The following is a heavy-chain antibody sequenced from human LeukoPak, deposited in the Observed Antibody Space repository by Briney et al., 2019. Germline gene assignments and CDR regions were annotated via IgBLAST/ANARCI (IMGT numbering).Heavy chain of an antibody. CDR2: ISFDGKVS. D-gene: IGHD3-10*01. CDR1: GFTFNRYG. J-gene: IGHJ4*02. Sequence: GGSLRLSCAASGFTFNRYGIHWVRQAPGKGLEWVAVISFDGKVSYYADSVKGRFTISRDNSKNTLDLQMNSLRPEDTAVYYCARGWFGELGYPETGGFDYWGQGTLVTVSS. V-gene: IGHV3-30*03. CDR3: ARGWFGELGYPETGGFDY.